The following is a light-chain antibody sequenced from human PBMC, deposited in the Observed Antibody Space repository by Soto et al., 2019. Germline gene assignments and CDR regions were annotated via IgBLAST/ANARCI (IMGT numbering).Light chain of an antibody. V-gene: IGLV1-44*01. CDR1: SSNIGSIT. CDR3: AAWDDSLNGNYV. Sequence: QSVLTQPPSASVTPGQRVTISCSGSSSNIGSITVNWYQQLPGTAPKLLIYSNNQRPSGVPDRLSGSKSGTSASLAISGLQSEDEADYYCAAWDDSLNGNYVFGTGTKVTVL. CDR2: SNN. J-gene: IGLJ1*01.